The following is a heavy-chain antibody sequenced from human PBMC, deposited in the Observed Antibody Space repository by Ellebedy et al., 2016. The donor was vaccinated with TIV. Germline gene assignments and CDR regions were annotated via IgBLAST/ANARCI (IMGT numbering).Heavy chain of an antibody. V-gene: IGHV3-73*01. CDR3: AVPLVRDGSGSLLPWLDP. J-gene: IGHJ5*02. D-gene: IGHD3-10*01. CDR1: GFTFSNTA. Sequence: PGGSLRLSCAVSGFTFSNTAVHWVRQASGKGLEWLGRIRTKVKNYATVYSAPVTGRFTMSRDDSKNLAYLQLTRVKADDTAVYYCAVPLVRDGSGSLLPWLDPWGQGALVIVSS. CDR2: IRTKVKNYAT.